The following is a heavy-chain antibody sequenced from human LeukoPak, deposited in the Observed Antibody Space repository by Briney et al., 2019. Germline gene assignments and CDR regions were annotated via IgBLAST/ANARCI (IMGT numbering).Heavy chain of an antibody. V-gene: IGHV1-18*01. CDR2: ISAYNGNT. CDR3: AREGKTYYYDSNGYPDY. J-gene: IGHJ4*02. CDR1: GYTFASYA. Sequence: GASVKVSCKASGYTFASYAITWVRQAPGQRLEWMGWISAYNGNTNYAQKLQGRLTMTTDTSTSTAYMELRSLRSDDTAVYYCAREGKTYYYDSNGYPDYWGQGTLVTVSS. D-gene: IGHD3-22*01.